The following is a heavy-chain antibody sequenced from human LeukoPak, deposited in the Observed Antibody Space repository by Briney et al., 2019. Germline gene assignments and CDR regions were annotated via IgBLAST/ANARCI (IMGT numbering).Heavy chain of an antibody. CDR3: ARVVGILRIQLWSYGMDV. CDR2: INPSGGST. Sequence: GASVKVSCKTSGYDFIRSGVHWVRQAPGQGLEWMGIINPSGGSTSYAQKFQGRVTMTRDTSTSTVYMELSSLRSEDTAVYYCARVVGILRIQLWSYGMDVWGQGTTVTVSS. V-gene: IGHV1-46*01. CDR1: GYDFIRSG. D-gene: IGHD5-18*01. J-gene: IGHJ6*02.